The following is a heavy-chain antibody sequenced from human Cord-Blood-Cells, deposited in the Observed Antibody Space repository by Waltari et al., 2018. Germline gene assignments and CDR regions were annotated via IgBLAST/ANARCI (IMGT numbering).Heavy chain of an antibody. CDR1: GFTFSSYG. J-gene: IGHJ3*02. V-gene: IGHV3-33*01. Sequence: QVQLVEPGGGVVQPGRSLRLSCAASGFTFSSYGMHWVSQAPGKGLEWVAVIWYTGRNKYYADSVKGRFTISRDNSKNTLYLRMNSLGAEDTAWYYCAREPYCSSTSCYGAFDIGVQGTMVTVAS. CDR3: AREPYCSSTSCYGAFDI. CDR2: IWYTGRNK. D-gene: IGHD2-2*01.